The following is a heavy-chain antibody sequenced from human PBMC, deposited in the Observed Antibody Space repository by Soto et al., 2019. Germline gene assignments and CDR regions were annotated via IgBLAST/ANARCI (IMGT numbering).Heavy chain of an antibody. J-gene: IGHJ6*03. D-gene: IGHD2-2*01. Sequence: PSETLSLTCTVSGGSISSSSYYWGWIRQPPGKGLEWIGSIYYSGGTYYNPSLKSRVTISVDTSKNQFSLKLSSVTAADTAVYYCARLGGEWLGYCSSTSCYPNYSYYMDVWGKGTTVTVSS. CDR2: IYYSGGT. V-gene: IGHV4-39*01. CDR1: GGSISSSSYY. CDR3: ARLGGEWLGYCSSTSCYPNYSYYMDV.